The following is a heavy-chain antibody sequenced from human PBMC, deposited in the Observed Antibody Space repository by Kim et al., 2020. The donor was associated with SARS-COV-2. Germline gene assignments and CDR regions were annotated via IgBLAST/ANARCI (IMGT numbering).Heavy chain of an antibody. J-gene: IGHJ6*03. CDR1: GYSFTSYW. D-gene: IGHD3-10*01. Sequence: GESLKISCKGSGYSFTSYWIGWVRQMPGKGLEWMGIIYPGDSDTRYSPSFQGQVTISADKSISTAYLQWSSLKASDTAMYYCARQYYGSGGFYYYYYMDVWGKGTTVTVSS. V-gene: IGHV5-51*01. CDR2: IYPGDSDT. CDR3: ARQYYGSGGFYYYYYMDV.